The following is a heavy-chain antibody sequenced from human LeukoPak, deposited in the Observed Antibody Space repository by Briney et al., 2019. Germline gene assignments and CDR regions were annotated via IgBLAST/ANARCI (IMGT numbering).Heavy chain of an antibody. CDR3: ARSLSSAWYAYDY. D-gene: IGHD6-19*01. J-gene: IGHJ4*02. CDR2: IYHSGST. Sequence: SETPSLTCTVSGGSISSDYWSWIRQPPGKGLEWIGYIYHSGSTNYNPSLKSRVTVSVDTSKNQFSLKLNSVTAADTAVYYCARSLSSAWYAYDYWGQGTLVTVSP. CDR1: GGSISSDY. V-gene: IGHV4-59*01.